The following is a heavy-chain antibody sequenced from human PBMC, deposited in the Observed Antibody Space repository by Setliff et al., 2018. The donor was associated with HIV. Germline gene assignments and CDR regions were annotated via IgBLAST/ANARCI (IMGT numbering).Heavy chain of an antibody. J-gene: IGHJ4*02. CDR1: GGSFSDYY. CDR3: ARNPHYFDRSGYYSWFYLDY. CDR2: INHSGST. Sequence: SETLSLTCDVYGGSFSDYYWSWIRQPPGKGLEWIGEINHSGSTLYKPSLKSRVSISVDTSNNHFSLKLRSVTAADTAVYYCARNPHYFDRSGYYSWFYLDYWGQGTLVTVSS. D-gene: IGHD3-22*01. V-gene: IGHV4-34*01.